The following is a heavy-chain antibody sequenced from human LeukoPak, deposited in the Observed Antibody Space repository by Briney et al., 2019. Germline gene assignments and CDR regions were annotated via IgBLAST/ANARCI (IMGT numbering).Heavy chain of an antibody. J-gene: IGHJ5*02. Sequence: PSETLSLTCTVAGDSIGANYWNWIRQPPEKGQEWIAYINYRGNTNYNPYLKSRVTISVDTSKNQLSLTLRSVTAADTAVYYCARGGLGIVPATIGTFDPWGQGTLVTVSS. CDR1: GDSIGANY. V-gene: IGHV4-59*01. D-gene: IGHD2-2*01. CDR2: INYRGNT. CDR3: ARGGLGIVPATIGTFDP.